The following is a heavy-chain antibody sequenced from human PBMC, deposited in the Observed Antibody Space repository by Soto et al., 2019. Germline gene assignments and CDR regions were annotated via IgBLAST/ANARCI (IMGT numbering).Heavy chain of an antibody. Sequence: EVQLSESGGGLVQPGGSLRLSCAATGLTLRTNGMSWVRQAPGKGLEWVSSFSGSGDDTWYADSLKGRFTISRDNSKNTVYLQMNSLRAEDTALYYCAGHGGYSYLGQGTLVTVSS. V-gene: IGHV3-23*01. D-gene: IGHD4-17*01. J-gene: IGHJ4*02. CDR1: GLTLRTNG. CDR2: FSGSGDDT. CDR3: AGHGGYSY.